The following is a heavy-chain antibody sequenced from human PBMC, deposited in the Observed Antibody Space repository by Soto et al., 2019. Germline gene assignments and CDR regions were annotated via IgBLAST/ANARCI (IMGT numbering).Heavy chain of an antibody. D-gene: IGHD6-6*01. J-gene: IGHJ5*02. CDR1: GFTFSSYA. CDR2: ISSNGGST. V-gene: IGHV3-64D*06. CDR3: VKGRSSSSFANWFDT. Sequence: GGSLRLSCSASGFTFSSYAMHWVRQAPGKGLEYVSAISSNGGSTYYADSVKGRFTISRDNSKNTLYLQMSSLRAEDTAVYYCVKGRSSSSFANWFDTWGQGTLVTVSS.